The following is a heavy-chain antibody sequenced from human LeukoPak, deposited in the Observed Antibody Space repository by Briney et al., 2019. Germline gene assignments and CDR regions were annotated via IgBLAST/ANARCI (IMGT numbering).Heavy chain of an antibody. D-gene: IGHD3-10*01. J-gene: IGHJ5*02. Sequence: ASVKVSCKASGGTFSGYAISWVRQAPGQGLEWMGGIIPIFGTANYAQKFQGRVTITADESTSTAYMELSSLRSEDTAVYYCAREREYGSGSYYGRWFDPWGQGTLVTVSS. V-gene: IGHV1-69*01. CDR3: AREREYGSGSYYGRWFDP. CDR2: IIPIFGTA. CDR1: GGTFSGYA.